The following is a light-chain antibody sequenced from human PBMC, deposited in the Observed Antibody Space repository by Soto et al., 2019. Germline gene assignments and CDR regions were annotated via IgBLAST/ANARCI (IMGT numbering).Light chain of an antibody. Sequence: DIQMTQSPSSLSASVGDRVTITCRASQSISSYLNWYQRKPGKAPKLLIYAASSLQSGVPSRFSGSGSGTDFTLTISSLQPEDFATYYYQQSYSTPPWTFGQGTKVDIK. CDR1: QSISSY. J-gene: IGKJ1*01. CDR3: QQSYSTPPWT. CDR2: AAS. V-gene: IGKV1-39*01.